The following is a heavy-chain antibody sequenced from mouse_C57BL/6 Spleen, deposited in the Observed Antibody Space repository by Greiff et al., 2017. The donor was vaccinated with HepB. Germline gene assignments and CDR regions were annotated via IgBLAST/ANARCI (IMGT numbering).Heavy chain of an antibody. Sequence: EVQGVESGGGLVKPGGSLKLSCAASGFTFSSYTMSWVRQTPEKRLEWVATISGGGGNTYYPDSVKGRFTISRDNAKNTLYLQMSSLRSEDTALYYCARSLITTVVDYAMDYWGQGTSVTVSS. CDR2: ISGGGGNT. CDR1: GFTFSSYT. D-gene: IGHD1-1*01. J-gene: IGHJ4*01. CDR3: ARSLITTVVDYAMDY. V-gene: IGHV5-9*01.